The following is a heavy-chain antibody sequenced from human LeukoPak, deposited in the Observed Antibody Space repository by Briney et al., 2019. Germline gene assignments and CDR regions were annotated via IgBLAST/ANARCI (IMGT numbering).Heavy chain of an antibody. CDR2: IYTSGST. V-gene: IGHV4-4*07. Sequence: SETLSLTCTVSGGSISSYYWSWIRQPAGKGLEWIGRIYTSGSTNYNPSLKSRVTMSVDTSKNQFSLKLSSVTAADTAVYYCARGLYDFWSGYLDYWGQGTLVTVSS. D-gene: IGHD3-3*01. CDR3: ARGLYDFWSGYLDY. J-gene: IGHJ4*02. CDR1: GGSISSYY.